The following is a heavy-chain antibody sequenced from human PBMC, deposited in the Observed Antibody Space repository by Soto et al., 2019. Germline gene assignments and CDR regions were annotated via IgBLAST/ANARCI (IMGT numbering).Heavy chain of an antibody. J-gene: IGHJ4*02. Sequence: EVQLVESGGGLVQPGGSLRLSCAASGFTFSSDWMSWVRQAPGKGLEWVANIKQDGSEKYYVDSVKGRFTISRDNAKNSLYLQMNSLRAEDTAVYYCASSYAMSFDYWGQGTLVTVS. V-gene: IGHV3-7*03. CDR3: ASSYAMSFDY. CDR2: IKQDGSEK. CDR1: GFTFSSDW. D-gene: IGHD2-2*01.